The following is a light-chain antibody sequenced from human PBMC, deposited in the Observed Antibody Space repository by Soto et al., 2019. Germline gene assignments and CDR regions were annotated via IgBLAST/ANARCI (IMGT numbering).Light chain of an antibody. Sequence: QMTQSPSSLSASVGDRVTITCRASQSISSYLNWYQQKPGKAPKLLIYKASTLKSGVPSRFSGSGSGTEFTLTISSLQPDDFATYFCLQDYNYPRTFGQGTKVDIK. J-gene: IGKJ1*01. CDR2: KAS. V-gene: IGKV1-6*01. CDR1: QSISSY. CDR3: LQDYNYPRT.